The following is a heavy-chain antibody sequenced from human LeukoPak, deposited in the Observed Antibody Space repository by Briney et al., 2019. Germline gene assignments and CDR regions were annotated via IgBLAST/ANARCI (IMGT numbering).Heavy chain of an antibody. CDR3: ARGVTMIVVVIHDWYFDL. CDR1: GGSISSSSYY. CDR2: IYYTRST. Sequence: PSETLSLTCSVSGGSISSSSYYWGWIRQPPGKGLEWIGSIYYTRSTYYNPSLKSRVTISVDTSKNQFSLKLTSVTAADTAVYYCARGVTMIVVVIHDWYFDLWGRGTLVTVSS. J-gene: IGHJ2*01. D-gene: IGHD3-22*01. V-gene: IGHV4-39*01.